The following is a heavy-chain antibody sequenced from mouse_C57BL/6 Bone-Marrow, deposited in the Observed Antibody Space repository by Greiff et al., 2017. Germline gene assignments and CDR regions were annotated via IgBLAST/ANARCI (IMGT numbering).Heavy chain of an antibody. CDR3: ARLIYYDYDEDAMDY. CDR2: ISYSGST. CDR1: GYSITSAY. D-gene: IGHD2-4*01. V-gene: IGHV3-8*01. Sequence: EVKLVESGPGLAKPSQTLSLTCSVTGYSITSAYWNWIRKFPGNKLEYMGYISYSGSTYYNPSPKSRISITRDTSKNQYYLQLNSVTTEDTATYYCARLIYYDYDEDAMDYWGQGTSVTVSS. J-gene: IGHJ4*01.